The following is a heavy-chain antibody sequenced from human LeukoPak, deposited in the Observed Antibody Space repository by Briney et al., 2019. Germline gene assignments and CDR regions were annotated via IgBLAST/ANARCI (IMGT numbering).Heavy chain of an antibody. CDR1: GGSVSDYY. CDR2: IYHTGST. CDR3: ARSSWTYIVELFYFDY. J-gene: IGHJ4*02. V-gene: IGHV4-59*02. D-gene: IGHD5/OR15-5a*01. Sequence: SETLSLTCTISGGSVSDYYWSWIRQSPGKGLEWIGYIYHTGSTSYSPSLKSRVTISADTSQNQFSLKLSSVTAADTAVYYCARSSWTYIVELFYFDYWGQGTLVTVSS.